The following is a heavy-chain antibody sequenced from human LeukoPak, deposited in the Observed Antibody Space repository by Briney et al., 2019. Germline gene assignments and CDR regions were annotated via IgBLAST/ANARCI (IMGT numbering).Heavy chain of an antibody. CDR1: GGSISSSDYY. CDR3: ARAGLRNWVEY. Sequence: KPSETLSLTCTVSGGSISSSDYYWRWIRQPPGKGLEWIGSIYYSGTTYYNPSLKSRLTISVGTSKNHFSLRLNSVTAADTDVYYCARAGLRNWVEYWGQGTLVTVSS. CDR2: IYYSGTT. V-gene: IGHV4-39*02. D-gene: IGHD7-27*01. J-gene: IGHJ4*02.